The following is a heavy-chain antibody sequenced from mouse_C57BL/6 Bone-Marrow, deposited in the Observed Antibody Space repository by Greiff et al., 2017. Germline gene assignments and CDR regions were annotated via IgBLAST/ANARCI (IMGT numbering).Heavy chain of an antibody. J-gene: IGHJ4*01. CDR2: IDPGNGDT. CDR1: GFNIKDDY. V-gene: IGHV14-4*01. CDR3: TGAMDY. Sequence: EVKLVESGAELVRPGASVKLSCTASGFNIKDDYMHWVKQRPEQGLEWIGWIDPGNGDTEYASKFQGKATITADTSSNTAYLQLRSLTSEDTAVYYCTGAMDYWGQGTSVTVSS.